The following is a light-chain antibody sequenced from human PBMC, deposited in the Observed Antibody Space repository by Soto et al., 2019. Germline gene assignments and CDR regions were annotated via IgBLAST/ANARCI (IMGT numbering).Light chain of an antibody. CDR3: LLSHDYPFT. Sequence: AIQMTQSPSSLSAAVGDRVTITCRASEYISDDLAWYQQRPGTAPKLLIYEASTLHSGVPSRFSGVVSGTDFTLTISGLQAEDFTSYFCLLSHDYPFTFGQGTRLEIK. CDR2: EAS. CDR1: EYISDD. V-gene: IGKV1-6*01. J-gene: IGKJ5*01.